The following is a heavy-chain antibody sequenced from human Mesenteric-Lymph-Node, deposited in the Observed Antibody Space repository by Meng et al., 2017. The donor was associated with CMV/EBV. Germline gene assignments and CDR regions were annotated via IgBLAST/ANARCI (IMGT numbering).Heavy chain of an antibody. J-gene: IGHJ4*02. D-gene: IGHD2-2*01. CDR1: GFTFSKYS. CDR2: ISGSGGST. V-gene: IGHV3-23*01. Sequence: GGSLRLSCAASGFTFSKYSMNWVRQAPGKGLEWVSVISGSGGSTYYADSVKGRFTISRDNSKNTLYLQMNSLRVEDTAVYYCAKIIGYSTSGAFDYWGQGTLVTVSS. CDR3: AKIIGYSTSGAFDY.